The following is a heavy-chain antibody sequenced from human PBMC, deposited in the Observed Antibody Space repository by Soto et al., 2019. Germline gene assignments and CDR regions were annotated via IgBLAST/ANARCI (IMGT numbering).Heavy chain of an antibody. CDR1: GGSISSGGYY. Sequence: SETLSLTCTVSGGSISSGGYYWSWIRQHPGKGLEWIGYIYYSGSTYYNPSLKSRVTISVDTSKNQFSLKLSSVTAADTAVYYCARARKDIVVVPAATTYYYYYMDVWGKGTTVNVSS. CDR2: IYYSGST. J-gene: IGHJ6*03. D-gene: IGHD2-2*01. V-gene: IGHV4-31*03. CDR3: ARARKDIVVVPAATTYYYYYMDV.